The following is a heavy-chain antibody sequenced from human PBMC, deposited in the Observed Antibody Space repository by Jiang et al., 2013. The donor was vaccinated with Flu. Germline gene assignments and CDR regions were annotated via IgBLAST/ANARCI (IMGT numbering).Heavy chain of an antibody. CDR3: ARGNSILTGYYNPHARGSPHYYYYGMDV. D-gene: IGHD3-9*01. Sequence: SGAEVKKPGASVKVSCKASGYTFTSYAMHWVRQAPGQRLEWMGWINAGNGNTKYSQKFQGRVTITRDTSASTAYMELSSLRSEDTAVYYCARGNSILTGYYNPHARGSPHYYYYGMDVWGQGTTVTVSS. J-gene: IGHJ6*02. CDR2: INAGNGNT. CDR1: GYTFTSYA. V-gene: IGHV1-3*01.